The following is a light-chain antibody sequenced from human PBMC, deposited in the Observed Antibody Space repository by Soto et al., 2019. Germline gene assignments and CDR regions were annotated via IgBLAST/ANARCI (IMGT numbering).Light chain of an antibody. J-gene: IGLJ1*01. CDR3: CSYVGSSIYV. CDR1: SSNIGSYNL. V-gene: IGLV2-23*02. Sequence: QSALTQPASVSGSPGQSITISCTGTSSNIGSYNLVSWYQQHPGKAPKVMIYEVSKRPSGVSNRFSGSKSGNTASLTISGLQAEDEADYYCCSYVGSSIYVFGTGTKLTVL. CDR2: EVS.